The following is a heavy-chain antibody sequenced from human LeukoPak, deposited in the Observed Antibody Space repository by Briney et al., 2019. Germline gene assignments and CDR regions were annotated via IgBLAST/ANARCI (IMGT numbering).Heavy chain of an antibody. CDR1: GYTLTELS. Sequence: GSVKVSCKVSGYTLTELSMHWVRQAPGKGLEWMGGFDPEDGETIYAQKFQGRVTMTEDTSTDTAYMELSSLRSEDTAVYYCATLVLRYFDWSRDYWGQGTLVTVPS. J-gene: IGHJ4*02. CDR2: FDPEDGET. V-gene: IGHV1-24*01. CDR3: ATLVLRYFDWSRDY. D-gene: IGHD3-9*01.